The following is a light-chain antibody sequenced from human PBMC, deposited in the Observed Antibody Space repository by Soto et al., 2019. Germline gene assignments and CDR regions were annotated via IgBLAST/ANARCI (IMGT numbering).Light chain of an antibody. J-gene: IGKJ4*01. CDR3: QQRSNWPPVLT. CDR1: QSLLHSNGYNY. Sequence: DIVMTQSPLSLPVTPGEPASISCRSSQSLLHSNGYNYLDWYLQKPGQSPQLLIYLGSNRSSGVPDRFSGSGSGTDFTLTISSLEPEDFAVYYCQQRSNWPPVLTFGGGTKVEIK. V-gene: IGKV2-28*01. CDR2: LGS.